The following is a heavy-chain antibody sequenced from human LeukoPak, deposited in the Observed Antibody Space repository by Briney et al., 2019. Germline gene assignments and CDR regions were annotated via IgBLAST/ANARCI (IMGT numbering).Heavy chain of an antibody. Sequence: GGSLRLSCAASGFTFSSYAMHWVRQAPGKGLEWVAVISYDGSNKYYADSVKGRFTISRDNSKNTRYLQMNSLRAEDTAVYYCARDPSIAVYGMDVWGQGTTVTVSS. CDR2: ISYDGSNK. CDR1: GFTFSSYA. D-gene: IGHD6-19*01. V-gene: IGHV3-30*04. J-gene: IGHJ6*02. CDR3: ARDPSIAVYGMDV.